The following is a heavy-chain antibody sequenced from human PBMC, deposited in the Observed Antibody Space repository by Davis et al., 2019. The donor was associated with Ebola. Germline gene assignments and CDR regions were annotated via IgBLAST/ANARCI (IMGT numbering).Heavy chain of an antibody. J-gene: IGHJ3*01. Sequence: GESLKISCTASGFTFDGYAMSWVRQAPGKGLEWVSLISGSGSDTYYAESVKGRFTISRDNSKKTLYLQMNRLRAEDTAIFHCALLYSSADAFDLWGQGTMVTVSS. V-gene: IGHV3-23*01. D-gene: IGHD1-26*01. CDR2: ISGSGSDT. CDR1: GFTFDGYA. CDR3: ALLYSSADAFDL.